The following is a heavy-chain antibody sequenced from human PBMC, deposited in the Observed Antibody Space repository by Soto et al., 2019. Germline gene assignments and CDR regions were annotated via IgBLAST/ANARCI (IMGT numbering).Heavy chain of an antibody. CDR2: IYYSGTT. Sequence: SETLSLTCTVSGGSISSTSYYWGWIRQPPGKGLECIGNIYYSGTTYYNPSLKSRLTISVDTSKHQFSLKLTSVTAADTAMYYCARLGKLYGSTYYFGMDVWGQGTTVTVSS. J-gene: IGHJ6*02. V-gene: IGHV4-39*01. CDR1: GGSISSTSYY. CDR3: ARLGKLYGSTYYFGMDV. D-gene: IGHD3-16*01.